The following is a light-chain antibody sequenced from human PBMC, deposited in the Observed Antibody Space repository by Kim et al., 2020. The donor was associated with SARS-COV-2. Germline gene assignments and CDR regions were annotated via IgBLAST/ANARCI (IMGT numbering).Light chain of an antibody. CDR2: DVT. J-gene: IGLJ3*02. CDR3: CSYAVTYTLV. V-gene: IGLV2-11*01. CDR1: GKDVGGYNY. Sequence: GQSVTISCTGTGKDVGGYNYDSWYQHHPGKAPKLLIYDVTKRPSGVPDRFYGSKFDNTASLTISRLQPEDEADYYCCSYAVTYTLVFGGGTKVTVL.